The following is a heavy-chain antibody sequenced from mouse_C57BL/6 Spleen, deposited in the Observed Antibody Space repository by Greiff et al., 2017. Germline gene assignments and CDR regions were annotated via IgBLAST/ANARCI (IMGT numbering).Heavy chain of an antibody. D-gene: IGHD2-12*01. Sequence: VQLQQPGAELVMPGASVKLSCKASGYTFTSFWMHWVKQRPGQGLEWIGEIDPSDSYTNYNQKFKGKSTLTVDKSSSTAYMQLSSLTSEDSAVYYCARGAYYREGYFDYWGQGTTLTVSS. CDR3: ARGAYYREGYFDY. CDR1: GYTFTSFW. CDR2: IDPSDSYT. J-gene: IGHJ2*01. V-gene: IGHV1-69*01.